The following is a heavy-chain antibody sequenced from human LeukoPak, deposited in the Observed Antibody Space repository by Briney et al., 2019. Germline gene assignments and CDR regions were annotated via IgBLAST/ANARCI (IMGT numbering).Heavy chain of an antibody. D-gene: IGHD2-2*01. CDR1: GYTFTDYY. CDR2: INPNSGGT. CDR3: ARRFCMSTGCDGYFDY. Sequence: ASVNGSCKASGYTFTDYYMHWVRQAPGQGLEWMGWINPNSGGTNYAQKFQGRVTMTRDTSISTAYMEMSRLRSDDTAVYYCARRFCMSTGCDGYFDYWGQGTLVTVSS. J-gene: IGHJ4*02. V-gene: IGHV1-2*02.